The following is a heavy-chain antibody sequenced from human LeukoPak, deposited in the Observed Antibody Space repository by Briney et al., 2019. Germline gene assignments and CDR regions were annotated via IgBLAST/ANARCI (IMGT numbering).Heavy chain of an antibody. CDR1: GFAFSFFA. D-gene: IGHD5-18*01. V-gene: IGHV3-66*01. Sequence: TGGSLRLSCEASGFAFSFFAMSWLRQAPGKGLEWVSVIYSGGSTYYADSVKGRFTISRDNSKNTLYLQMNSLRAEDTAVYYCARARGGIQLWLRYWGQGTLVTVSS. J-gene: IGHJ4*02. CDR2: IYSGGST. CDR3: ARARGGIQLWLRY.